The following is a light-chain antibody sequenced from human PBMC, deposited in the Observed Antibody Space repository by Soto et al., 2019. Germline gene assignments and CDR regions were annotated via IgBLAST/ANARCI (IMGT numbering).Light chain of an antibody. V-gene: IGKV3-11*01. CDR3: QQRSNWPPIT. Sequence: EIVFTQSPATLSLSPGERSTLSCRASQSVSSYLAWYQQTPGQAPRLLXYDASNRANGIPVRFSGSGSGTDLTLIISSLETEDFAVYDCQQRSNWPPITFGQGTRLEIK. CDR1: QSVSSY. J-gene: IGKJ5*01. CDR2: DAS.